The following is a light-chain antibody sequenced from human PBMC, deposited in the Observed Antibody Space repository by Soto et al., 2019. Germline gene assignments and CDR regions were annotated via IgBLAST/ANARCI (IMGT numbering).Light chain of an antibody. CDR1: QSVSSY. CDR2: DAS. Sequence: EIVLTQSPATLSLSPGERATLSCRASQSVSSYLAWYQQKPGQAPRLLLYDASNRATGIPARFSGSGSGTDFPLPIISLEPEDFAVYYCQQRSNWPRLTFGGGTKVEIK. J-gene: IGKJ4*01. CDR3: QQRSNWPRLT. V-gene: IGKV3-11*01.